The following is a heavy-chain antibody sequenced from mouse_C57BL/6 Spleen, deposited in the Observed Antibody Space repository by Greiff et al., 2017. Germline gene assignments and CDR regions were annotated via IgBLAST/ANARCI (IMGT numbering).Heavy chain of an antibody. CDR2: INPSNGGT. CDR3: ARRDYSKGGAMDY. CDR1: GYTFTSYW. D-gene: IGHD2-5*01. J-gene: IGHJ4*01. V-gene: IGHV1-53*01. Sequence: VQLQQPGTELVKPGASVKLSCKASGYTFTSYWMHWVKQRPGQGLEWIGNINPSNGGTNYNEKFKSKATLTVDKTSSTAYMQLSSLTSEDSAVYYCARRDYSKGGAMDYWGQGTSVTVAS.